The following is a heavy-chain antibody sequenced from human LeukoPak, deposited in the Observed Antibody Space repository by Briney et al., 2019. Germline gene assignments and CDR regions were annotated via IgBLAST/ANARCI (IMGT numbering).Heavy chain of an antibody. J-gene: IGHJ4*02. CDR2: IRNKANNYAT. V-gene: IGHV3-73*01. CDR3: TSSERGSYMFDY. CDR1: GFTFSGSA. Sequence: QSGGSLRLSCAASGFTFSGSAMHCVRQASGKGLEWVARIRNKANNYATAYAASVKGRFTISRDDSKNTATLQMNSLKTEDTAVYYCTSSERGSYMFDYWGQGTLVTVSS. D-gene: IGHD1-26*01.